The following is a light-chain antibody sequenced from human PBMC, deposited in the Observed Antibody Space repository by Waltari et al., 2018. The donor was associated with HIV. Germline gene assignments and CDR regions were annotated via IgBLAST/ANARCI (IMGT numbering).Light chain of an antibody. Sequence: QSALTQPPSASGSPGQSVTISCTGTSSDVGGYNYVSWYHKHPGKAPKLMIYEVSKRPSGVPDRFSGSKSGTTASLTVSGLQAEDEADYYCSSYAGSSIVVFGGGTNLTVL. V-gene: IGLV2-8*01. CDR3: SSYAGSSIVV. CDR1: SSDVGGYNY. J-gene: IGLJ2*01. CDR2: EVS.